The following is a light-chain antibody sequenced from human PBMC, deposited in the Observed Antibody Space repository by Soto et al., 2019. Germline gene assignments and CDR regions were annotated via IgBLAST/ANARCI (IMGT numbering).Light chain of an antibody. CDR2: GAS. CDR1: QSVSNSY. CDR3: QQYRSSSPIT. J-gene: IGKJ1*01. V-gene: IGKV3-20*01. Sequence: EIVLTQSPGTLSLSPGERATLSCRASQSVSNSYLAWYQQKPGQAPRLLIYGASNRATGIPDRFSGSGSGTDFSLTISRLEPEDFAVYYCQQYRSSSPITFGQGTKVEIK.